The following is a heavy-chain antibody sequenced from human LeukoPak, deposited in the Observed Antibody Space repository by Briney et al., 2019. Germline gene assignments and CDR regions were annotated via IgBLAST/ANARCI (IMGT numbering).Heavy chain of an antibody. Sequence: SETLSLTCTVSGGSISSGGYYWSWIRQHPGKGLDWIGSIYYSGNTYYNPSLKSRVTISVDTPKSQLNLSSVTAADTAVYYCATDSYGGHAFDIWGQGTMVTVSS. CDR3: ATDSYGGHAFDI. CDR1: GGSISSGGYY. J-gene: IGHJ3*02. V-gene: IGHV4-31*03. D-gene: IGHD5-18*01. CDR2: IYYSGNT.